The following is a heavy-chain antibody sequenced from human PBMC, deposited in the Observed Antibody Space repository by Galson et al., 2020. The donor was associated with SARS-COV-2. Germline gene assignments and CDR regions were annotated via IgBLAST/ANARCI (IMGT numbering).Heavy chain of an antibody. CDR1: TSYG. CDR3: ARWNHGAGPYYYYYGMDV. J-gene: IGHJ6*02. D-gene: IGHD6-19*01. V-gene: IGHV1-18*01. Sequence: TSYGISWVRQAPGQGLEWMGWISAYNGNTNYAQKLQGRVTMTTDTSTSTAYMELRSLRSDDTAVYYCARWNHGAGPYYYYYGMDVWGQGTTVTVSS. CDR2: ISAYNGNT.